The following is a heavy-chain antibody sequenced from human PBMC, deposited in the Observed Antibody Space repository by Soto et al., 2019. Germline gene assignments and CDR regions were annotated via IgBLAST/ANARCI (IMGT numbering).Heavy chain of an antibody. CDR1: GFTFSSYS. CDR3: ARDLKYYDSSGYYRRGAFDI. Sequence: GGSLRLSCAASGFTFSSYSMNWVRQAPGKGLEWVSSISSSSSYIYYADSVKGRFTISRDNAKNSLYLQMNSLRDEDTAVYYCARDLKYYDSSGYYRRGAFDIWGQGTMVTVSS. CDR2: ISSSSSYI. J-gene: IGHJ3*02. D-gene: IGHD3-22*01. V-gene: IGHV3-21*01.